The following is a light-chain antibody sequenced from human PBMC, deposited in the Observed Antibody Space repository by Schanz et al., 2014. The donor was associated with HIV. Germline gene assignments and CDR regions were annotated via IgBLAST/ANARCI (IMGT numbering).Light chain of an antibody. V-gene: IGLV1-47*02. CDR1: SSNIGSNY. CDR3: TSWTNDSTIL. Sequence: QSVLTQPPSASGTPGQRLTISCSGSSSNIGSNYVYWYQQFPGTAPKLLIFTNNQRPSGVPDRFSGSKSGASASLAITGLQAEDEAEYYCTSWTNDSTILFGGGTKLTVL. CDR2: TNN. J-gene: IGLJ2*01.